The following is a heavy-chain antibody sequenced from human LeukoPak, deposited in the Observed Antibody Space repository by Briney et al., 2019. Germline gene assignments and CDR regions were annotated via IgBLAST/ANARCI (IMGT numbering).Heavy chain of an antibody. CDR3: AGRRSSGWYAY. D-gene: IGHD6-19*01. Sequence: QTGGSLRLSCATSGFTVSSNYMSQVRQAPGKGLEWVSVIYDSGTTYYADSVKGRFLIFRDTSKNTVDLQMNSLRVEDTAVYYCAGRRSSGWYAYWGQGTLVTVSS. V-gene: IGHV3-53*01. CDR1: GFTVSSNY. CDR2: IYDSGTT. J-gene: IGHJ4*02.